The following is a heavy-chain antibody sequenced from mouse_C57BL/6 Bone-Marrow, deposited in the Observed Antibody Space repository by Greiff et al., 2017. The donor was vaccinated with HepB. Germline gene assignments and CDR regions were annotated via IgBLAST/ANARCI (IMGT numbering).Heavy chain of an antibody. V-gene: IGHV1-55*01. D-gene: IGHD4-1*01. CDR1: GYTFTSSW. CDR2: IYPGSGST. Sequence: QVQLQQPGAELVKPGASVKMSCKASGYTFTSSWITWVKQRPGQGLEWIGDIYPGSGSTNYNEKFKSKATLTVDTSASTAYMQLSSLTSEDSAVYYCARGTGTKFDYWGQGTTLTVSS. J-gene: IGHJ2*01. CDR3: ARGTGTKFDY.